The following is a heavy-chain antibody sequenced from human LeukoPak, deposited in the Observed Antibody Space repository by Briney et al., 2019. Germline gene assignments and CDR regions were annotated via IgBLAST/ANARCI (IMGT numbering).Heavy chain of an antibody. CDR2: IIPIFGTA. CDR1: GGTFSSYA. V-gene: IGHV1-69*01. CDR3: ARGTGYSYDDYYYYYMDV. J-gene: IGHJ6*03. D-gene: IGHD5-18*01. Sequence: ASVKVSCKASGGTFSSYAISWVRQAPGQGLEWMGGIIPIFGTANYAQKFQDRVTITADESTSTAYMELSSLRSEDTAVYYCARGTGYSYDDYYYYYMDVWGKGTTVTVSS.